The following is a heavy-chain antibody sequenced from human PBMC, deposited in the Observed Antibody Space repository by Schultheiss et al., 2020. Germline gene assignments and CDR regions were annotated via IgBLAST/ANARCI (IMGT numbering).Heavy chain of an antibody. CDR1: GYTFTSYG. V-gene: IGHV1-18*01. D-gene: IGHD6-13*01. CDR3: ARRFSSSWEVYYYYYYGMDV. J-gene: IGHJ6*02. Sequence: ASVKVSCKASGYTFTSYGISWVRQAPGQGLEWMGWINPNSGNTNYAQNLQGRVTMTTDTSTGTVYMELSSLRSEDTAVYYCARRFSSSWEVYYYYYYGMDVWGQGTTVTVS. CDR2: INPNSGNT.